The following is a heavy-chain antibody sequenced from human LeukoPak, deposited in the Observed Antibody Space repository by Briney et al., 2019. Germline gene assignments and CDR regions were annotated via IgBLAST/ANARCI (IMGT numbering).Heavy chain of an antibody. V-gene: IGHV4-31*03. CDR1: GGSISSGGYY. CDR2: IYYSGST. J-gene: IGHJ4*02. D-gene: IGHD2/OR15-2a*01. CDR3: ARNRGEYGNFDY. Sequence: ASETLSLTCTVSGGSISSGGYYWSWIRQHPGKGLEWIGYIYYSGSTYYNPSLKSRITLSVDTSKNQFSLELSSVTAADTAVYYCARNRGEYGNFDYWGQGTLVTVSS.